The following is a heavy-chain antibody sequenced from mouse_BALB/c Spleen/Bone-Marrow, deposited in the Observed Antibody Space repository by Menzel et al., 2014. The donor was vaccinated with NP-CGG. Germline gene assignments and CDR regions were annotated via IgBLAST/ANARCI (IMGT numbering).Heavy chain of an antibody. CDR1: GYTFSSYW. D-gene: IGHD2-3*01. Sequence: QVQLKESVAELMKPGASVKISCKATGYTFSSYWIEWVKQRPGHGLEWIGEILPGSGSSNYNEKFKGKATITADTSSNTAYMQLSSLTSEDSAVYYCTRGGWSFDYWGQGTTLTVSS. CDR2: ILPGSGSS. CDR3: TRGGWSFDY. J-gene: IGHJ2*01. V-gene: IGHV1-9*01.